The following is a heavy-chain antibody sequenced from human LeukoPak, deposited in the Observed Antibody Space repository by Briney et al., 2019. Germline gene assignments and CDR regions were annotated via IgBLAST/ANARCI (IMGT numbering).Heavy chain of an antibody. Sequence: GRSLRLSCAASGFTFSSYGMHWVRQAPGKGLEWVAVISYDGSNKYYADSVKGRFTISRDNSKITLYLQMNSLRAEDTAVYYCAKDASGSYYSPFDYWGQGTLVIVSS. CDR3: AKDASGSYYSPFDY. D-gene: IGHD1-26*01. J-gene: IGHJ4*02. CDR1: GFTFSSYG. CDR2: ISYDGSNK. V-gene: IGHV3-30*18.